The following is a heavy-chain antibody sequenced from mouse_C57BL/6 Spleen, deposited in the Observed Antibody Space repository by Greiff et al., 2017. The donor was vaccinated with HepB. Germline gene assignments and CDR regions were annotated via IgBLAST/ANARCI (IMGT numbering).Heavy chain of an antibody. J-gene: IGHJ2*01. D-gene: IGHD2-12*01. CDR3: ARLRRGGYYFDY. Sequence: EVQLQESGGGLVKPGGSLKLSCAASGFTFSGYGMHWVRQAPEKGLEWVAYISSGSSTIYYADTVKGRFTISRDNAKNTLFLQMTSLRSEDTAMYYCARLRRGGYYFDYWGQGTTLTVSS. CDR2: ISSGSSTI. CDR1: GFTFSGYG. V-gene: IGHV5-17*01.